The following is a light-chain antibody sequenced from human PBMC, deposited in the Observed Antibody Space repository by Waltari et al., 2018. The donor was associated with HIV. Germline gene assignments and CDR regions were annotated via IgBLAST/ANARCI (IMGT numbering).Light chain of an antibody. CDR3: ATWDDSLSGPV. CDR2: RSN. Sequence: QSVLTQPPSASGTPGQRLAISSSGRSSNIGSNSVYWYQHLPGTAPKVLIYRSNQRPSGVPDRFSGSKSGTSASLAISALRSEDEADYYCATWDDSLSGPVFGGGTKLTVL. V-gene: IGLV1-47*01. J-gene: IGLJ3*02. CDR1: SSNIGSNS.